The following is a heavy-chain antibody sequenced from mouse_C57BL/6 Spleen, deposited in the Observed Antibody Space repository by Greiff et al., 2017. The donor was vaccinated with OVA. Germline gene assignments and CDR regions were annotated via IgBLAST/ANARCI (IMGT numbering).Heavy chain of an antibody. CDR1: GYTFTSYW. Sequence: QVQLQQPGAELVKPGASVKLSCKASGYTFTSYWMHWVKQRPGRGLEWIGRIDPNSGGTKYNEKFKSKATLTVDKPSSTAYMQLSSLTSEDSAVYYCAREYWESGYGNYYFDYWGQGTTLTVSS. D-gene: IGHD2-10*02. J-gene: IGHJ2*01. CDR3: AREYWESGYGNYYFDY. V-gene: IGHV1-72*01. CDR2: IDPNSGGT.